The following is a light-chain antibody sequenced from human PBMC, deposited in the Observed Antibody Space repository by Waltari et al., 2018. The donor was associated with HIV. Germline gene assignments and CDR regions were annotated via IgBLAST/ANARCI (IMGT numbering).Light chain of an antibody. CDR3: QAWDNNIAV. Sequence: YELTQSPPVSVSPGPTARISCSGEKLGKRFVSWHQQRPGQSPVMVIYQDSERPSGIPERFSGSNSENTATLTISGTQAMDEADYYCQAWDNNIAVFGGGTKLTVL. V-gene: IGLV3-1*01. J-gene: IGLJ2*01. CDR2: QDS. CDR1: KLGKRF.